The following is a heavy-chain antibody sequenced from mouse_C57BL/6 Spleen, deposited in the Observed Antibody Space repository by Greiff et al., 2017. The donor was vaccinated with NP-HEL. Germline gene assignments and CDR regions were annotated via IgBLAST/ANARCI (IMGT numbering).Heavy chain of an antibody. V-gene: IGHV1-55*01. J-gene: IGHJ1*03. CDR3: ARYDYGYFDV. CDR2: IYPGSGST. CDR1: GYTFTSYW. Sequence: VQLQQPGAELVKPGASVKMSCKASGYTFTSYWITWVKQRPGQGLEWIGDIYPGSGSTNYNEKFKSKATLTVDTSSSTDYMQLSSLTSEDSAVYYCARYDYGYFDVWGTGTTVTVSS. D-gene: IGHD2-4*01.